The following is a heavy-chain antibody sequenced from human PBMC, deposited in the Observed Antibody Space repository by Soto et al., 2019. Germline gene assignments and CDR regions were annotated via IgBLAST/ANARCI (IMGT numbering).Heavy chain of an antibody. CDR3: AKGGAYSGYDLTGEYYYYGMDV. V-gene: IGHV3-30*18. CDR2: ISYDGSNK. CDR1: GFTFSSYG. Sequence: QVQLVESGGGVVQPGRSLRLSCAASGFTFSSYGMHWVRQAPGKGLEWVAVISYDGSNKYYADSVKGRFTISRDNSKNTLYLQMNSLRAEDTAVYYCAKGGAYSGYDLTGEYYYYGMDVWGQGTTVTVSS. D-gene: IGHD5-12*01. J-gene: IGHJ6*02.